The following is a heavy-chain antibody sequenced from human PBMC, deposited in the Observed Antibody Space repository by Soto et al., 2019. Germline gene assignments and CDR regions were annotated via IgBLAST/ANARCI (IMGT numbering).Heavy chain of an antibody. Sequence: ASVKVSCKASGYAFIDHYIHWLRQAPGQGLQWMGWINPNGGVTKVPQKFQGRVTMTGDTSINTVYMDLGGLTSDDMAVYYCARDLNNYFGTGSLHGLFDYWGQGTLVTVSS. V-gene: IGHV1-2*02. CDR1: GYAFIDHY. CDR3: ARDLNNYFGTGSLHGLFDY. CDR2: INPNGGVT. J-gene: IGHJ4*02. D-gene: IGHD3-10*01.